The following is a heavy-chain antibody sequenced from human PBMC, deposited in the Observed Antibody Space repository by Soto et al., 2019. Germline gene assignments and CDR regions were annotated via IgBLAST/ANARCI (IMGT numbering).Heavy chain of an antibody. Sequence: ASVKVSCKASGYTFNSYGISWVRQAPGQGLEWMGWIRVKNGNTNYAQNFQGRFTMTTDTSTSTAYMELRSLRSDDTAVYYCARRPTVGDIWGQGTMVTVSS. CDR3: ARRPTVGDI. D-gene: IGHD2-21*02. J-gene: IGHJ3*02. V-gene: IGHV1-18*01. CDR1: GYTFNSYG. CDR2: IRVKNGNT.